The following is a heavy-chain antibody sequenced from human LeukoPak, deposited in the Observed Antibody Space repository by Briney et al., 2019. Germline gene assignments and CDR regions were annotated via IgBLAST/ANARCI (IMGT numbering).Heavy chain of an antibody. V-gene: IGHV3-33*01. J-gene: IGHJ4*02. Sequence: PGGSLRLSCAASGFTFITYGMHWVRQAPGKGLEWVAVIWYDGRTQFYAESVKGRFAVSRDNSKSTLYLQMNSLRAEDTAVYHCARGEYYHESSGYPNYWGQGTLVTVSS. CDR3: ARGEYYHESSGYPNY. CDR2: IWYDGRTQ. CDR1: GFTFITYG. D-gene: IGHD3-22*01.